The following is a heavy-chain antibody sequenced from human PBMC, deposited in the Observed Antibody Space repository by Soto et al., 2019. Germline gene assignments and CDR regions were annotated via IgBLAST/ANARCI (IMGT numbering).Heavy chain of an antibody. CDR1: GFSFSSNS. CDR3: TKWSGFGDA. J-gene: IGHJ5*02. CDR2: ISASGDKT. D-gene: IGHD3-10*01. Sequence: EVQLLESGGGLVQPGGSLRLSCAASGFSFSSNSMTWVCQAPGKGLEWVSGISASGDKTFYSDSVKGRFTISRDIYKNTLYLQMSSLRAEDTAVYYCTKWSGFGDAWGQGTLVTVSS. V-gene: IGHV3-23*01.